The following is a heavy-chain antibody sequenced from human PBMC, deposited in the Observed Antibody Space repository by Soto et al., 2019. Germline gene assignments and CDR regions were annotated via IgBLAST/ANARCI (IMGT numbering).Heavy chain of an antibody. J-gene: IGHJ4*02. Sequence: QVQLVQSGAEVKKPGASVKVSCKASGYTFTSYGISWVRQAPGQGLEWMGWISAYNGNTNYAQKLQGRVTMTTDTSTSTAYMELRSLRSDDTAVYYCARVMGFRGRDSSTSCSDYWGQGTLVTVSS. CDR3: ARVMGFRGRDSSTSCSDY. CDR1: GYTFTSYG. CDR2: ISAYNGNT. V-gene: IGHV1-18*04. D-gene: IGHD2-2*01.